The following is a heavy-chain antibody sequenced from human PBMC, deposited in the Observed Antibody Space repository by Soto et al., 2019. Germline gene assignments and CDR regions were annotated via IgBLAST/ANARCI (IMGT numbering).Heavy chain of an antibody. J-gene: IGHJ4*02. Sequence: EVQLVESGGGLVQPGGSLRLSCAASGFTFSRLWMQWVRQVPGKGLVWVSYINNDGSTTTYAESVKGRFTISRDNAKNTLYLLMNGRSAEDRAVYYCATYCGSPSWYMGGYSWGQGTLVTVSS. CDR3: ATYCGSPSWYMGGYS. V-gene: IGHV3-74*02. CDR2: INNDGSTT. D-gene: IGHD2-2*02. CDR1: GFTFSRLW.